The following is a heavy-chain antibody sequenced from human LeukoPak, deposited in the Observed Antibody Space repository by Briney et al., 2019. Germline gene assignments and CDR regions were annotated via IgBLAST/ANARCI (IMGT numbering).Heavy chain of an antibody. CDR1: GGSISSGDYY. J-gene: IGHJ4*02. CDR3: ARLPRYYYDSSGYTRDRDY. CDR2: IYYSGST. V-gene: IGHV4-30-4*01. Sequence: NPSETLSLTCTVSGGSISSGDYYWSWIRQPPGKGLEWIGYIYYSGSTYYNPPLKSRVTISVDTSKNQFSLKLSSVTAADTAVYYCARLPRYYYDSSGYTRDRDYWGQGTLVTVSS. D-gene: IGHD3-22*01.